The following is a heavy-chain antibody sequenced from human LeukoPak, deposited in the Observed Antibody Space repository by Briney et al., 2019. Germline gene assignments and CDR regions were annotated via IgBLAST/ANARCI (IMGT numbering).Heavy chain of an antibody. CDR2: ISGSGSTI. V-gene: IGHV3-11*01. Sequence: PGGSLRLSCAASGFTFSDYYMSWIRQAPGKGLEWVSYISGSGSTIYYADSVKGRFTISRDNAKNSLYLQMNSLRAEDTAVYYCARDYCSSTSCYEYYGMDVWGQGTTVTVSS. CDR3: ARDYCSSTSCYEYYGMDV. J-gene: IGHJ6*02. D-gene: IGHD2-2*01. CDR1: GFTFSDYY.